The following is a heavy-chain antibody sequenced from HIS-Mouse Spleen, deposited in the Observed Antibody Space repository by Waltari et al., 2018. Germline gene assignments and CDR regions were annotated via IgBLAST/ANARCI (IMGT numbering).Heavy chain of an antibody. J-gene: IGHJ4*02. V-gene: IGHV3-30*18. D-gene: IGHD6-13*01. CDR3: AKAAIAAAGFDY. Sequence: QVQLVESGGGVVQPGRSLRLSCAASGFTFRSYGMHGVRQAPGKGLEWVAVISYDGSNKYYADSVKGRFTISRDNSKNTLYLQMNSLRAEDTAVYYCAKAAIAAAGFDYWGQGTLVTVSS. CDR2: ISYDGSNK. CDR1: GFTFRSYG.